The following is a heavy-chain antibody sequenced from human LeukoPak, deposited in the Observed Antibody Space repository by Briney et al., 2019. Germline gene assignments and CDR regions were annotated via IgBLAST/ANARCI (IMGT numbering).Heavy chain of an antibody. D-gene: IGHD6-19*01. CDR2: IYYAGST. J-gene: IGHJ4*02. CDR3: AHASGWTFDY. CDR1: GDSISSSSYY. V-gene: IGHV4-39*02. Sequence: SETLSLTCNVSGDSISSSSYYWSWIRVPPGKGLEWIGSIYYAGSTYYNPSLKSRVTLSVDTSTNHFSLKLSSVTAADTAVYYCAHASGWTFDYWGQGTLVTVSS.